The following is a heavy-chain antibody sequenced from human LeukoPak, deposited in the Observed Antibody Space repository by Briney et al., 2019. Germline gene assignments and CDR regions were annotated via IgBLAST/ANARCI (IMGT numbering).Heavy chain of an antibody. D-gene: IGHD6-13*01. CDR2: ISGSGTST. Sequence: GGSLRLSCAASGFTFSSSAMTWVRQAPGKGLEWVSIISGSGTSTYYADSVKGRFIISRDNSKNTLYLQMNSLRAEDTAVYYCAKAASSSSHFDYWGQGTLVTVSS. CDR1: GFTFSSSA. V-gene: IGHV3-23*01. CDR3: AKAASSSSHFDY. J-gene: IGHJ4*02.